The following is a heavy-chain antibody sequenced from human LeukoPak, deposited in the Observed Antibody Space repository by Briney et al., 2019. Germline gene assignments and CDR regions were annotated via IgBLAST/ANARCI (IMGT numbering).Heavy chain of an antibody. Sequence: ASVKVSCKASGYRFTGYYIHWVRQAPGQGLEWMGCINPDKGDTLYAQKLHDRVSMTRDTSVNTAYMELSSLTSDDTAVYYCAKDSELFYYGFGTDYWGQGTPVTASS. J-gene: IGHJ4*02. CDR2: INPDKGDT. CDR3: AKDSELFYYGFGTDY. D-gene: IGHD3-10*01. CDR1: GYRFTGYY. V-gene: IGHV1-2*02.